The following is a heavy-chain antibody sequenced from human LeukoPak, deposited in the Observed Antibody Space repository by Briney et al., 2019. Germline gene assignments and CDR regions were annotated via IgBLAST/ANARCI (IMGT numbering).Heavy chain of an antibody. J-gene: IGHJ3*02. CDR2: IDWDDDK. V-gene: IGHV2-70*12. CDR3: AHSAHYYDSSGYWDKILDAFDI. Sequence: SGPTLVNPTQTLTLTCTFSGFSLSTSGMCVSWIRQPPGKALEWLARIDWDDDKYYSTSLKTRLTISKDTSKNQVVLTMTNMDPVDTATYYCAHSAHYYDSSGYWDKILDAFDIWGQGTMVTVSS. CDR1: GFSLSTSGMC. D-gene: IGHD3-22*01.